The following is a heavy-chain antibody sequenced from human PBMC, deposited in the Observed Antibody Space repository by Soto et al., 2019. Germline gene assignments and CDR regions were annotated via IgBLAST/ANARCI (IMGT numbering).Heavy chain of an antibody. J-gene: IGHJ4*02. V-gene: IGHV1-3*01. Sequence: ASGKASCKASGYTFTSYAMHWVRHAPGQRIEWMGWINAGNGNTKYSQKFQGRVTITQDTSASTAYMELSSLSSEDTAVYFCARGDRSRWYSLDDWGQLSFVFVSS. CDR1: GYTFTSYA. CDR3: ARGDRSRWYSLDD. CDR2: INAGNGNT. D-gene: IGHD6-13*01.